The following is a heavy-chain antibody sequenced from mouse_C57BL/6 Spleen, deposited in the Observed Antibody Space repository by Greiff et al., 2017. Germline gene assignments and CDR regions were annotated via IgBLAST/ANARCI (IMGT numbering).Heavy chain of an antibody. Sequence: QVQLKESGPELVKPGASVKISCKASGYAFSSSWMNWVKQRPGKGLEWIGRIYPGDGDTNYNGKFKGKATLTADKSSSTAYMQLSSLTSEDSAVYFCATIYYGNSAWFAYWGQGTLVTVSA. CDR1: GYAFSSSW. J-gene: IGHJ3*01. D-gene: IGHD2-1*01. V-gene: IGHV1-82*01. CDR3: ATIYYGNSAWFAY. CDR2: IYPGDGDT.